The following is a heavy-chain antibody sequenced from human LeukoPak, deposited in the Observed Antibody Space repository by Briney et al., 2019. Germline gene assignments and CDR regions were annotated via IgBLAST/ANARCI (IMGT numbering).Heavy chain of an antibody. CDR1: RFTFSYFA. CDR3: AKDPHSSSWYYFDS. D-gene: IGHD6-13*01. CDR2: LSDDGSNK. V-gene: IGHV3-30*18. Sequence: GRPLRLSCAASRFTFSYFAMHWVRQAPGKGLEWVAVLSDDGSNKFYADSVKGRFTISRDNSKNTLYLQMNSLRAEDTAFYYCAKDPHSSSWYYFDSWGQGTLVTVSS. J-gene: IGHJ4*02.